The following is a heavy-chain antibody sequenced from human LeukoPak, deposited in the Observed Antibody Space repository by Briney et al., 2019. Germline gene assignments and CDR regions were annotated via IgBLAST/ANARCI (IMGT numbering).Heavy chain of an antibody. V-gene: IGHV3-7*01. D-gene: IGHD6-6*01. CDR3: AVEYSSSSWRGDWFDP. CDR1: GFTFNSYW. CDR2: IKQDGSEK. Sequence: GGSLRRSCAASGFTFNSYWMSWVRQAPGKGLEWVANIKQDGSEKYYVDSVKGRFTISRDNAKNSLYLQMNSLRAEDTAVYYCAVEYSSSSWRGDWFDPWGQGTLVTVSS. J-gene: IGHJ5*02.